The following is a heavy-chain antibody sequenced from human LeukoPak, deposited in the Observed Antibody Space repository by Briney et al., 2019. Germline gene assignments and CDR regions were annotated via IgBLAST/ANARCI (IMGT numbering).Heavy chain of an antibody. CDR1: GFTFSDSA. D-gene: IGHD6-19*01. CDR2: IRGKANSYAT. V-gene: IGHV3-73*01. Sequence: GGSLRLSCAASGFTFSDSAIHWVRQASGKGLEWVGRIRGKANSYATAYAASVKGRFTLSRDDSKNTAYLQMNSLKTEDTAVYYCTRPAVGAVAGRDVWGKGTTVTVSS. CDR3: TRPAVGAVAGRDV. J-gene: IGHJ6*04.